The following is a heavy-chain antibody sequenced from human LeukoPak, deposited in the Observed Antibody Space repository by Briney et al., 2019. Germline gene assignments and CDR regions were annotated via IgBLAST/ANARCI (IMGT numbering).Heavy chain of an antibody. CDR1: GYTFPNYW. V-gene: IGHV5-51*01. CDR3: ATALAQNHAFDI. Sequence: GESLKISCKGSGYTFPNYWIIWVRQMPGKGLEWMGIIYPADSDTRYSPSFQGQVTVSADRSTSTAYLQWSSLKASDTAMYYCATALAQNHAFDIWGQGTLVTVSS. CDR2: IYPADSDT. D-gene: IGHD6-13*01. J-gene: IGHJ3*02.